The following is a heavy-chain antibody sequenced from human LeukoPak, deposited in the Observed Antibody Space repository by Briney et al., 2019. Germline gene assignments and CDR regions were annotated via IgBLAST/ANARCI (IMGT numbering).Heavy chain of an antibody. CDR2: ISGSGRST. CDR3: ATEEWFVHAFDM. Sequence: PGGSLRLSCAASGFTFTSYAVSWVRQAPGKGLEWVSTISGSGRSTYYADSVKGRFTISRDNSKNTLYLQMNSLRAEDTAVYYCATEEWFVHAFDMWGQGTMVTVSS. V-gene: IGHV3-23*01. CDR1: GFTFTSYA. J-gene: IGHJ3*02. D-gene: IGHD3-3*01.